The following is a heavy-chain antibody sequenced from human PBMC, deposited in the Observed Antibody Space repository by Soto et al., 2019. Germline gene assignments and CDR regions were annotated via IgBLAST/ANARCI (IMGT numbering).Heavy chain of an antibody. CDR2: IYYSGST. V-gene: IGHV4-31*03. Sequence: SLSLTCTVSGGSIISGGYYWSWILQHPGKGLEWIGYIYYSGSTYYNPSLKSRVTISVDTSKNQFSLKLSSVTAADTAVYYCARDRAMVRGVLDYWGQGTLVTVSS. D-gene: IGHD3-10*01. J-gene: IGHJ4*02. CDR1: GGSIISGGYY. CDR3: ARDRAMVRGVLDY.